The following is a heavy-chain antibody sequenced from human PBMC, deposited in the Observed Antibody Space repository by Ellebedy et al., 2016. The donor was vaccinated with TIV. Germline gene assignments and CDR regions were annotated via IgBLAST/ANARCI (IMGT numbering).Heavy chain of an antibody. Sequence: ESLKISXTVSGGSVSRYFWSWIRQPAGKGLEWIGRIFTSGSFNYSPSLMSRVTMSVVTSKNQISLRLNSVTAADTAVYYCARVHCSITTCDYYYMDVWGKGTTVTVYS. CDR3: ARVHCSITTCDYYYMDV. D-gene: IGHD1-1*01. V-gene: IGHV4-4*07. CDR1: GGSVSRYF. CDR2: IFTSGSF. J-gene: IGHJ6*03.